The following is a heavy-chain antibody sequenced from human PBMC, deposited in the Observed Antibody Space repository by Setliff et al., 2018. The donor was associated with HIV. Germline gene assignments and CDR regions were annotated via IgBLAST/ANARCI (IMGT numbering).Heavy chain of an antibody. D-gene: IGHD5-12*01. CDR3: ARRGDGYNYYWYFDI. Sequence: PSETLSLTCTVSGGSISSSSYYWGWIRQPPGKGLEWIGSIYYGGSTYSNPSLKSRLTISVDTSKNQFSLKLSSVTAADTAVYYCARRGDGYNYYWYFDIRGRGTLVTVSS. CDR1: GGSISSSSYY. J-gene: IGHJ2*01. V-gene: IGHV4-39*07. CDR2: IYYGGST.